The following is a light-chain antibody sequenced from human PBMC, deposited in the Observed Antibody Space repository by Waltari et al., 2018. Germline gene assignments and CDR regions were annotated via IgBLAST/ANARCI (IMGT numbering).Light chain of an antibody. V-gene: IGKV3-20*01. J-gene: IGKJ1*01. CDR2: HAS. CDR3: QKYDSLPAT. Sequence: EIVLTQSPGTLSLSPGERATLSCRASQSVGKYLAWYQQKPGQAPRLLLYHASNRATGIPDSFSGSGSGTDFSLTISRLEPEDFAIYFCQKYDSLPATFGQGTKVEIK. CDR1: QSVGKY.